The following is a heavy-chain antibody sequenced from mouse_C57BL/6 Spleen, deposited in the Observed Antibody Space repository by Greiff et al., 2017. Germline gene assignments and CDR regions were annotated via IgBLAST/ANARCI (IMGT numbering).Heavy chain of an antibody. CDR3: ARYMYGSSWDYAMDY. Sequence: QVQLKQPGAELVKPGASVKLSCKASGYTFASYWMHWVKQRPGRGLEWIGRIDPNSGGTKYNEKFKSKATLTVDKPSSTAYMQLSSLTSEDSAVYYCARYMYGSSWDYAMDYWGQGTSVTVSS. J-gene: IGHJ4*01. CDR1: GYTFASYW. V-gene: IGHV1-72*01. CDR2: IDPNSGGT. D-gene: IGHD1-1*01.